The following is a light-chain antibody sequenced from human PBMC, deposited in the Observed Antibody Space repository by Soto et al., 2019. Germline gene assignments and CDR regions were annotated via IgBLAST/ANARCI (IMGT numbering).Light chain of an antibody. CDR2: AAS. V-gene: IGKV1-9*01. CDR1: QDIGTY. CDR3: QQLNSYLYS. J-gene: IGKJ2*03. Sequence: DIQLTQSPSFLSASVGDRVTITCRASQDIGTYLAWYQQKPETALKCLIYAASALQSGVPPRFSGSASGTEFTLTINSLQAEDFATYYCQQLNSYLYSFGQGTKLEIK.